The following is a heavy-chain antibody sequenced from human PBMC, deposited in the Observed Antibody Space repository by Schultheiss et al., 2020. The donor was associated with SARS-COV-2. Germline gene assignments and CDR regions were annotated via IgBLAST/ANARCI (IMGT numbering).Heavy chain of an antibody. V-gene: IGHV3-66*01. CDR1: GFTVSSNY. D-gene: IGHD2-2*01. Sequence: GGSLRLSCAASGFTVSSNYMSWVRQAPGKGLEWVSVIYSGGSTYYADSVKGRFTISRGNSKNTLYLQMNSLRAEDTAVYYCARGGPAAIGGWFDPWGQETLVTVSS. J-gene: IGHJ5*02. CDR2: IYSGGST. CDR3: ARGGPAAIGGWFDP.